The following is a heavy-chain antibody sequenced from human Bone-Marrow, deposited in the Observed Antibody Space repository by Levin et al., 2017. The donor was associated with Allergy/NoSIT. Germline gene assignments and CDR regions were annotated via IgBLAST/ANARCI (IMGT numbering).Heavy chain of an antibody. CDR2: INMFGST. CDR3: AREIMTDDYFDY. J-gene: IGHJ4*02. V-gene: IGHV4-61*02. CDR1: GASIDSVSYY. Sequence: PSETLSLTCTIAGASIDSVSYYWNWIRQPAGKGLQWIGRINMFGSTIYNPSLESRVTIAVDTSRTQFSLKLNSVTAADTAVSYCAREIMTDDYFDYWGQGTLVSVSS.